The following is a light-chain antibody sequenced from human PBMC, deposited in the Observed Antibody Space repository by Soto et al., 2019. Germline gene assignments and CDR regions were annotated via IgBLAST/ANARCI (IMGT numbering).Light chain of an antibody. Sequence: QSALTQPASVSGSPGQSFTISCTGTSSDVGAYHSVSWYQQHPGKAPKLIIFDVSNRPSGVSNRFSGSKSGNTASLAISGLQAEDVADYYCSSFTDTGTVMFGGGTKVTVL. J-gene: IGLJ3*02. CDR2: DVS. CDR1: SSDVGAYHS. V-gene: IGLV2-14*03. CDR3: SSFTDTGTVM.